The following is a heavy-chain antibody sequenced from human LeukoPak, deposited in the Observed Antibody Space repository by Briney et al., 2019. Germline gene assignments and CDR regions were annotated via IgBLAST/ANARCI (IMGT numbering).Heavy chain of an antibody. CDR3: AKVPDGSPRGYWYFDL. CDR1: GFTFGGYA. CDR2: ISASGGST. V-gene: IGHV3-23*01. J-gene: IGHJ2*01. Sequence: GGSLRLSCAASGFTFGGYAMSWVRQAPGKGLEWVSTISASGGSTYYADSVKGRFSISRDYSTNTLFVQLNSLRAEDTAVYYCAKVPDGSPRGYWYFDLWGRGTLVTVS. D-gene: IGHD5-24*01.